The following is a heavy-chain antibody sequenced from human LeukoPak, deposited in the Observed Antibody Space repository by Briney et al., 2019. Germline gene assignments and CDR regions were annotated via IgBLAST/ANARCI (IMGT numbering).Heavy chain of an antibody. Sequence: GGSLRLSCAASGFTFSSYGMHWVRQAPGKGLEWVAVISYDGSNKYYADSVKGRSTISRDNSKNTLYLQMNSLRAEDTAVYYCAKEGYTGYWGQGTLVTVSS. CDR3: AKEGYTGY. CDR2: ISYDGSNK. V-gene: IGHV3-30*18. CDR1: GFTFSSYG. D-gene: IGHD1-26*01. J-gene: IGHJ4*02.